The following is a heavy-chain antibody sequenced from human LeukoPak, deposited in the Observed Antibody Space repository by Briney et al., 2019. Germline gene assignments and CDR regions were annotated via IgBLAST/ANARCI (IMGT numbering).Heavy chain of an antibody. J-gene: IGHJ4*02. CDR3: ARVTYYYDSSGYSGRVLGY. CDR2: ISTSGGST. CDR1: GFTFSSYA. Sequence: GGSLRLSXAASGFTFSSYAMSWVCQAPGKGVEWVSTISTSGGSTYYADSVKGRFTISRDNAKNSLYLQMNSLRAEDTAVYYCARVTYYYDSSGYSGRVLGYWGQGTLVTVSS. V-gene: IGHV3-23*01. D-gene: IGHD3-22*01.